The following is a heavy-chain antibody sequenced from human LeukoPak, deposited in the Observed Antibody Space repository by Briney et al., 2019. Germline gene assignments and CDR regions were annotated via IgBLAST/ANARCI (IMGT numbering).Heavy chain of an antibody. CDR2: IYYSGST. Sequence: SETLSLTCTVSCGSISSNIHYGRWIRQPPGEGLEGIGSIYYSGSTYYYPSLKSRVTISVDTSKNQFCMKLSSVTAADTAVYYCARRGSSSSTLDYYFDYWGQGTLVTVSS. CDR1: CGSISSNIHY. J-gene: IGHJ4*02. D-gene: IGHD6-6*01. V-gene: IGHV4-39*01. CDR3: ARRGSSSSTLDYYFDY.